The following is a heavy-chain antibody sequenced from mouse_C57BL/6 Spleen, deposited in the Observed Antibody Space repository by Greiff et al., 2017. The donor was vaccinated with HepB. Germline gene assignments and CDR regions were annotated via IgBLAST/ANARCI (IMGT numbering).Heavy chain of an antibody. J-gene: IGHJ2*01. V-gene: IGHV1-5*01. Sequence: EVQLQQSGTVLARPGASVKMSCKTSGYTFTSYWMHWVKQRPGQGLEWIGAIYPGNSDTSYNQKFKGKAKLTAVTSASTAYMELSSLTNEDSAVYYCRGTTVVARWYFDYWGQGTTLTVSS. CDR2: IYPGNSDT. D-gene: IGHD1-1*01. CDR3: RGTTVVARWYFDY. CDR1: GYTFTSYW.